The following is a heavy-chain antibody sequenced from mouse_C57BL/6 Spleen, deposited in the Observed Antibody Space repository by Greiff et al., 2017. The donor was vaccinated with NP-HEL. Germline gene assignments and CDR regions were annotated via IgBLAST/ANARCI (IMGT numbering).Heavy chain of an antibody. CDR1: GYTFTSYW. J-gene: IGHJ4*01. CDR3: AIIYYGKMDY. V-gene: IGHV1-69*01. D-gene: IGHD2-1*01. CDR2: IDPSASYT. Sequence: QVQLQQPGAELVMPGASVKLSCKASGYTFTSYWMHWVKQRPGQGLEWLGEIDPSASYTNYNQKFKGKSTLTVDKSSSTAYMQLSSLTSEDSAVYYCAIIYYGKMDYWGQGTSVTVSS.